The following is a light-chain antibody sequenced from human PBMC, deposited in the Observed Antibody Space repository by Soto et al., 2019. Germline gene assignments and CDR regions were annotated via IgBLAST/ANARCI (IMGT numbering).Light chain of an antibody. V-gene: IGLV2-23*02. Sequence: QSALTKPASVSGSPGQSITVSCTETSSDVGRYNFVSWYQQHPGKAPKVIIYEVSKRPSGVSNRFSSSKSGNTASLTISGLQTEDEADYYSCSYAGSSTRYVFGTGTKLTVL. CDR3: CSYAGSSTRYV. CDR2: EVS. CDR1: SSDVGRYNF. J-gene: IGLJ1*01.